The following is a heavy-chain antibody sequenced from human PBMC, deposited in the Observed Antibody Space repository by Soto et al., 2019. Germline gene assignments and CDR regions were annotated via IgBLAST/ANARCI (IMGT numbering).Heavy chain of an antibody. CDR2: ISGYSGNT. J-gene: IGHJ3*02. Sequence: ASVKVAWKASGYTFTNYGISWVRQAPGQGLEWMGWISGYSGNTKYGENFTDTVTMTKDTSTTTAYIELKSLISDDTAVYYCSVAGSGTLEIWSQRKMVTV. CDR1: GYTFTNYG. D-gene: IGHD1-1*01. CDR3: SVAGSGTLEI. V-gene: IGHV1-18*04.